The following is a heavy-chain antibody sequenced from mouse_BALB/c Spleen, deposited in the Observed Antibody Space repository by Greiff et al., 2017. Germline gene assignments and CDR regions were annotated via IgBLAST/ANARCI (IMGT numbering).Heavy chain of an antibody. CDR3: ARSSYGWVFDY. CDR2: IDPENGNT. Sequence: VQLQQSGAELVRPGALVKLSCKASGFNIKDYYMHWVKQRPEQGLEWIGWIDPENGNTIYDPKFQGKASITADTSSNTAYLQLSSLTSEDTAVYYCARSSYGWVFDYWGQGTTLTVSS. CDR1: GFNIKDYY. J-gene: IGHJ2*01. D-gene: IGHD2-2*01. V-gene: IGHV14-1*02.